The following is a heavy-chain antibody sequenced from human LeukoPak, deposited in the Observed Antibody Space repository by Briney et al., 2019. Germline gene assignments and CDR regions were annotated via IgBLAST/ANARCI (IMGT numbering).Heavy chain of an antibody. CDR2: IYYRSQWYG. J-gene: IGHJ6*03. D-gene: IGHD3-10*01. CDR3: ARGSGTNMDV. CDR1: GDSVSRNDAG. V-gene: IGHV6-1*01. Sequence: SQTLSLTCAISGDSVSRNDAGWNWIRQPPWRGLEWLGRIYYRSQWYGDDAPSVKGRITINPDTAKNQFSLQLNSVTPEDTAVYYCARGSGTNMDVWGKGTTVTVSS.